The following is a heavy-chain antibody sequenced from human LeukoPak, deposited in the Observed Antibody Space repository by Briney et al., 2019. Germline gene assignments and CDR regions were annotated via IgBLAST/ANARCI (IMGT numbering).Heavy chain of an antibody. V-gene: IGHV4-30-4*01. Sequence: SQTLSLTCTVSGGSISSGDYYWSWIRQPPGKGLEWIGYIYYSGSTYYNPSLKSRVTISVDTSKNQFSLKLSSVTAADMAVYYCARASSSGYYLIDYWGQGTLVTVSS. CDR1: GGSISSGDYY. CDR2: IYYSGST. J-gene: IGHJ4*02. D-gene: IGHD3-22*01. CDR3: ARASSSGYYLIDY.